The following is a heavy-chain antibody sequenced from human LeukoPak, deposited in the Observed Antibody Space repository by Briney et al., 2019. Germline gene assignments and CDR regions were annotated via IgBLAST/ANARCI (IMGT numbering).Heavy chain of an antibody. J-gene: IGHJ6*03. Sequence: SETLSLTCTVSGGSISSYYWSWIRQPPGKGLEWIGYIYTSGSTNYNPSLKSRVTISVDTSKNQFSLKLSSVTAADTAVYYCARAPTGIAAAGPYYYYYMDVWGKGTTVTVSS. V-gene: IGHV4-4*09. CDR1: GGSISSYY. CDR3: ARAPTGIAAAGPYYYYYMDV. CDR2: IYTSGST. D-gene: IGHD6-13*01.